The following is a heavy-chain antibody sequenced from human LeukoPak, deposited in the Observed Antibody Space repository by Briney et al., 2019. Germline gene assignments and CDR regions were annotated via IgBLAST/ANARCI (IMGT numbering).Heavy chain of an antibody. V-gene: IGHV4-59*08. CDR2: IYNSGIT. CDR3: ARSVPSLDYLFDS. D-gene: IGHD4-11*01. CDR1: GGSISGYY. J-gene: IGHJ5*01. Sequence: SETLSLTCTVPGGSISGYYWTWIRQLPGKGLEWIGYIYNSGITNYNPSLKSRVTVSVDTSKNQFSLRLTSVTAADTAVYYCARSVPSLDYLFDSWGHGTLVTVSS.